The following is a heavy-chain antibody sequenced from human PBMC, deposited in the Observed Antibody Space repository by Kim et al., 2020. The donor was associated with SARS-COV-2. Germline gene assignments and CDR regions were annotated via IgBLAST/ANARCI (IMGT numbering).Heavy chain of an antibody. V-gene: IGHV3-49*03. CDR1: GFTFGDYA. D-gene: IGHD5-12*01. CDR2: IRSKAYGGTT. Sequence: GGSLRLSCTASGFTFGDYAMSWFRQAPGKGLEWVGFIRSKAYGGTTEYAASVKGRFTISRDDSKSIAYLQMNSLKTEDTAVYYCTRGLLNSGYDLYYYYGMDVWGQGTTVTVSS. J-gene: IGHJ6*02. CDR3: TRGLLNSGYDLYYYYGMDV.